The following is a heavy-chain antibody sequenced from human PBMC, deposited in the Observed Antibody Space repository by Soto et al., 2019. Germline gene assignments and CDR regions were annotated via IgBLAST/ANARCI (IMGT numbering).Heavy chain of an antibody. Sequence: EVQLVESGGGLVQPGGSLRLSCAVSGFTFTTYWMTWVRQAPGKGLEWVANIKEDGTEKKYLDSVGGRFSISRDNAKNSLFLQMNRLRAEDSAIYYCARAGSENEYWGQGTLVTVSS. CDR2: IKEDGTEK. J-gene: IGHJ4*02. D-gene: IGHD3-10*01. CDR3: ARAGSENEY. V-gene: IGHV3-7*05. CDR1: GFTFTTYW.